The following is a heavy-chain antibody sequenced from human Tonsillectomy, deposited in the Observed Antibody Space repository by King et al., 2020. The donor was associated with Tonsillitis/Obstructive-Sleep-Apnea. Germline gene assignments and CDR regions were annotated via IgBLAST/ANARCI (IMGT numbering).Heavy chain of an antibody. CDR1: GYTFTSYY. V-gene: IGHV1-46*01. D-gene: IGHD3-10*01. J-gene: IGHJ6*03. CDR3: ARDLLKGVQGLITYFYMDV. Sequence: VQLVQSGAEVKKPGASVKVSCTASGYTFTSYYIHWVRQAPGQGLEWMGIINPSGGSTSYVQKFQGRLTMTRDTSTSTVYMELSSLRSEDTAVYYCARDLLKGVQGLITYFYMDVWGKGTTVTVSS. CDR2: INPSGGST.